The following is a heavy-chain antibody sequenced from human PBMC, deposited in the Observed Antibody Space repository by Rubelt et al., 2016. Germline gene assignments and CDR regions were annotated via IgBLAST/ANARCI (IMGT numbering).Heavy chain of an antibody. CDR1: GYSFTTYS. CDR3: ATGYSSGWYVAY. Sequence: QVQLVQSGAEVKKPGASVKVSCKAAGYSFTTYSINWVRQAPGQRLEWMGWINAGNGNTKYSQKFQGRVTITRDTSASTAYMELSSLRSEDTAIYYCATGYSSGWYVAYWGQGTLVTVSS. D-gene: IGHD6-19*01. J-gene: IGHJ4*02. CDR2: INAGNGNT. V-gene: IGHV1-3*01.